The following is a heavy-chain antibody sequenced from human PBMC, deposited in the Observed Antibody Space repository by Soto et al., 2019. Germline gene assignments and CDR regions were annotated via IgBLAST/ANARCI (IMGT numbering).Heavy chain of an antibody. Sequence: QVQLQESGPGLVKPSQTLSLRCSVSGGSVGRGAFYWSWIRQHPGKGLEWIGYIYYSGSAYYNPSLKSRVTRSLDTSQNQFSLKLTSVTVADTAVYYCARAPAPWYFDYCGQGTLVTVSS. CDR1: GGSVGRGAFY. J-gene: IGHJ4*02. CDR3: ARAPAPWYFDY. CDR2: IYYSGSA. V-gene: IGHV4-31*03.